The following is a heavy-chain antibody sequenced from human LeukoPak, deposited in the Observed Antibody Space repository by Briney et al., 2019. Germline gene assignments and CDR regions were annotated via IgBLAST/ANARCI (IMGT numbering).Heavy chain of an antibody. CDR1: GFTFNNYE. CDR2: ISSRGGTI. Sequence: PGGSLRLSCAASGFTFNNYEMNWVRQAPGKGLEWISYISSRGGTIHYADSVKGRFTISRDNAKNSLYLQMNSLRAEDTAVYYCARDPGLVVAGPNWFDPWGQGTLVTVSS. D-gene: IGHD6-19*01. J-gene: IGHJ5*02. V-gene: IGHV3-48*03. CDR3: ARDPGLVVAGPNWFDP.